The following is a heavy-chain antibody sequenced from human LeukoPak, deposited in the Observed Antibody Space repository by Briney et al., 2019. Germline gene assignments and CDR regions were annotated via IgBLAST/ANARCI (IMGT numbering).Heavy chain of an antibody. D-gene: IGHD3-16*02. CDR1: GFTFSGYW. Sequence: GGSLRLSCAASGFTFSGYWMHWVRQAPGKGLVWVSRINSDGSSTSYADSVKGRFTISRDNAKNSLYLQMNSLRAEDTAVYYCARDVHDDYVWGSYRYGFDYWGQGTLVTVSS. J-gene: IGHJ4*02. CDR2: INSDGSST. CDR3: ARDVHDDYVWGSYRYGFDY. V-gene: IGHV3-74*01.